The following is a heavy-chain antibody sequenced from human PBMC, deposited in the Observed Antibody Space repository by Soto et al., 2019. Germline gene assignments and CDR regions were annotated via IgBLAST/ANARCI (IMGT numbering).Heavy chain of an antibody. CDR1: GFIFSSYG. Sequence: SLRLSCAASGFIFSSYGMHWVRQAPGKGLEWGAVISYDGSNKYYADSVKGRFTISRDNSKITLYLQMNSLRAEDTAVYYCAKDTVYYDFWSGYYTGSDYYYGMDVWGQGTTVTVSS. J-gene: IGHJ6*02. V-gene: IGHV3-30*18. CDR2: ISYDGSNK. CDR3: AKDTVYYDFWSGYYTGSDYYYGMDV. D-gene: IGHD3-3*01.